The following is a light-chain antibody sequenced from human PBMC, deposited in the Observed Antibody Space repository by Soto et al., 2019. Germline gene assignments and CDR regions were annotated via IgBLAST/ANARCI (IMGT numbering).Light chain of an antibody. CDR3: QQYNNWPSWT. V-gene: IGKV3-15*01. Sequence: EVLMTQSPATLSVSPGERATLSCRASQSVSSNLSWYQQKPVQAPRLLIYGASTRATGIPARFSGSGSGTEFTLTISSLQSEDFAVYYCQQYNNWPSWTFGQGTKVDI. J-gene: IGKJ1*01. CDR1: QSVSSN. CDR2: GAS.